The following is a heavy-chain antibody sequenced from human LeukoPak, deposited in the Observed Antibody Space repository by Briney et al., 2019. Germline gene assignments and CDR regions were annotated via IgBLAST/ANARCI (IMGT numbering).Heavy chain of an antibody. CDR1: GYTFTDYY. V-gene: IGHV1-2*02. D-gene: IGHD1-14*01. J-gene: IGHJ4*02. CDR3: ARFLTGTKYYFDY. CDR2: INPNNGGP. Sequence: ASVKVSCKASGYTFTDYYIHWVRQAPGQGLEWMGWINPNNGGPIYAQKFQDRVTMTRDTSINTAFMEVSRLTLDDTAVYYCARFLTGTKYYFDYWGQGTLVTVSS.